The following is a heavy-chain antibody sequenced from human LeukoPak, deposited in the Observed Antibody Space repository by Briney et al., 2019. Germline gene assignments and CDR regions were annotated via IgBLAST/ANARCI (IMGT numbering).Heavy chain of an antibody. CDR1: GVSTSYYY. J-gene: IGHJ4*02. CDR2: IYTTGST. CDR3: ARQLAAAGTAGFDY. V-gene: IGHV4-4*07. Sequence: SETLSLTCSVSGVSTSYYYWTWIRQPAGKGLEWIGRIYTTGSTNYNPSLKSRVTMSVDTSKNQFSLKLSSVAAADTAVYYCARQLAAAGTAGFDYWGQRTLVTVSS. D-gene: IGHD6-13*01.